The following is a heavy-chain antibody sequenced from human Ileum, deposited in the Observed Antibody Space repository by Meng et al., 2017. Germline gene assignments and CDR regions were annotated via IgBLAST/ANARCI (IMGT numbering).Heavy chain of an antibody. D-gene: IGHD3-22*01. CDR2: IFQSGRT. CDR3: ATSNDRDVYYLGY. V-gene: IGHV4-4*01. Sequence: QVQRPGSGPRLVKPTGTLSLTCAVSGTWWSWVRQPPGKGLEWIGEIFQSGRTNYNPSLKSRVTISIDKSKSQISLQLSAVTAADTAVYSCATSNDRDVYYLGYWGQGTLVTVSS. CDR1: GTW. J-gene: IGHJ4*02.